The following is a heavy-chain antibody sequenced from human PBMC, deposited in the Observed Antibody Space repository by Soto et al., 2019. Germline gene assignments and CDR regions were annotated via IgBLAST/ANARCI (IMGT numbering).Heavy chain of an antibody. CDR2: ISSSGSTI. CDR1: GFTFSSYE. CDR3: ARDHYDFWSGTLNAFDI. Sequence: GGSLRLSCAASGFTFSSYEMNWVRQAPGKGLEWVSYISSSGSTIYYADSVKGRFTISRDNAKNSLYLQMNSLRAEDTAVYYCARDHYDFWSGTLNAFDIWGQGTMVTVSS. J-gene: IGHJ3*02. V-gene: IGHV3-48*03. D-gene: IGHD3-3*01.